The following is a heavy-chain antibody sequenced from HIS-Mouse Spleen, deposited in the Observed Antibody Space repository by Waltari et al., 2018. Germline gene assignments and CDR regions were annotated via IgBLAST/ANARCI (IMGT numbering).Heavy chain of an antibody. CDR1: GFTVSSKY. Sequence: EVQLVESGGGLIQPGGSLRLSCTASGFTVSSKYMSGVRQAPGKGLEWVSVIYSGGSTYYADSVKGRFTISRDNSKNTLYLQMNSLRAEDTAVYYCARGGLAAAGWYFDLWGRGTLVTVSS. V-gene: IGHV3-53*01. J-gene: IGHJ2*01. CDR3: ARGGLAAAGWYFDL. D-gene: IGHD6-13*01. CDR2: IYSGGST.